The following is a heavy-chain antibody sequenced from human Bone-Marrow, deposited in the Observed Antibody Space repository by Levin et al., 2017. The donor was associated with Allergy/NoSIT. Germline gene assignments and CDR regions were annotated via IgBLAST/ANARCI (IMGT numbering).Heavy chain of an antibody. CDR1: GFTVSHNY. CDR2: IYAGGNT. D-gene: IGHD2-15*01. V-gene: IGHV3-53*01. Sequence: ETLSLTCAASGFTVSHNYMSWVRQAPGKGLEWVSVIYAGGNTYYADSVKGRFTISRDNSKNTLYLRMNSLRAEDTAVYYCARDPRYCSGGSCYYYAFDIWGQWTMVTVSS. CDR3: ARDPRYCSGGSCYYYAFDI. J-gene: IGHJ3*02.